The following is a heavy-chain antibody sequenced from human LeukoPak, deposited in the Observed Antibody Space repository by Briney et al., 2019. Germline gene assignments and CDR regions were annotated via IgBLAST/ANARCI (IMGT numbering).Heavy chain of an antibody. V-gene: IGHV3-15*01. Sequence: GGSLRLSCAASGFTFSNAWMSWVRQAPGKGLEWVGRIKSKTDGGTTDYAAPVKGRFTISRDDSKNTLHLQMNSLKTEDTAVYYCTTDGEGSSPDAFDIWGQGTMVTVSS. CDR3: TTDGEGSSPDAFDI. CDR2: IKSKTDGGTT. J-gene: IGHJ3*02. D-gene: IGHD6-13*01. CDR1: GFTFSNAW.